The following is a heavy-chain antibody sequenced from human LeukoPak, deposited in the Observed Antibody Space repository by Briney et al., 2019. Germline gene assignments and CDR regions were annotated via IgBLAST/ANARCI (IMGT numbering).Heavy chain of an antibody. CDR3: ARAGLRGFDY. CDR2: ISYDGSNK. V-gene: IGHV3-30*03. D-gene: IGHD6-19*01. CDR1: GFTFSSYG. Sequence: GGSLRLSCAASGFTFSSYGMHWFRQAPGKGLEWVAVISYDGSNKYYADSVKGRFTISRDNAKNSLYLQMNSLRAEDTAVYYCARAGLRGFDYWGQGTLVTVSS. J-gene: IGHJ4*02.